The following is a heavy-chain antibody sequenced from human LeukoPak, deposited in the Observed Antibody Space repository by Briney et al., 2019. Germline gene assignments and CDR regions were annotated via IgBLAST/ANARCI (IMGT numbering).Heavy chain of an antibody. CDR1: GGSISSDY. J-gene: IGHJ4*02. V-gene: IGHV4-4*07. D-gene: IGHD2-2*01. CDR3: ARDICDGRTGCYGAGVYCDY. CDR2: IYTTGNT. Sequence: PSETLSLTCTVSGGSISSDYWSWIRQPAAKGLEWIGRIYTTGNTNYNPSLKGRVTMSVDTSKNQFSLRLSSVTAADTAVYYCARDICDGRTGCYGAGVYCDYWGQGTLVTVS.